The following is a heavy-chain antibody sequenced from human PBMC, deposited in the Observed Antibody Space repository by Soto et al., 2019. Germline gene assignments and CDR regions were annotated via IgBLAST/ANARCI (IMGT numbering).Heavy chain of an antibody. V-gene: IGHV1-18*01. CDR2: FNVYNGKT. J-gene: IGHJ5*02. CDR3: ARGVGSGSYYNQYNWFDP. CDR1: GYTFTNYG. Sequence: QVRLVQSGGEVKKPGASVKVSCKASGYTFTNYGIIWVRQAPEQGLEGRGWFNVYNGKTKYAQKVQGRVTMTTDTSTSTAYMELRSLRSDDTAVYYCARGVGSGSYYNQYNWFDPWGQGTLVTVSS. D-gene: IGHD3-10*01.